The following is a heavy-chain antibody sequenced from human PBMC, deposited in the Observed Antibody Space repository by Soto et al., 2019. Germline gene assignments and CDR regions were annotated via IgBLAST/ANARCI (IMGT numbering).Heavy chain of an antibody. J-gene: IGHJ5*02. D-gene: IGHD5-12*01. CDR3: ARERGYSGYDSGWFDP. CDR1: GFTFSSYS. Sequence: EVQLVESGGGLVQPGGSLRLSCAASGFTFSSYSMNWVRQAPGKGLEWVSYISSSSSTIYYADSVKGRFTISRYNAKNSLYLQMNSLRAEDTAVYYCARERGYSGYDSGWFDPWGQGTLVTVSS. V-gene: IGHV3-48*01. CDR2: ISSSSSTI.